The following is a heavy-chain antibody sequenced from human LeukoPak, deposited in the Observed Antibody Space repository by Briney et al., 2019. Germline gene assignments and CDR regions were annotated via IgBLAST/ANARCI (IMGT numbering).Heavy chain of an antibody. CDR3: ARQLPGVSSAFDI. D-gene: IGHD5/OR15-5a*01. Sequence: GESLKISCKGSGYSFTSYWIGWVRQMPGKGLEWMGIIYPGDSDTRYSPSFQGQVTISADKSISTAYLQWISLKASDTAMYYCARQLPGVSSAFDIWGQGTMVFTVSS. V-gene: IGHV5-51*01. CDR2: IYPGDSDT. J-gene: IGHJ3*02. CDR1: GYSFTSYW.